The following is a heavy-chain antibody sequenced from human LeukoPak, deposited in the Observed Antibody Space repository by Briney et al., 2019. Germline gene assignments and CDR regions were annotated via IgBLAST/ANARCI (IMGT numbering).Heavy chain of an antibody. Sequence: SETLSLTCTVSGGSISRDYWSWIRQPPGKGLEWIGYIYYSGSTNYNPSLKSRVTISVDTSKNQFSLKMSSVTAADTAVYYCARRGAYDSFQHYYHYGIDVWGQGTTVTVSS. CDR3: ARRGAYDSFQHYYHYGIDV. D-gene: IGHD5-12*01. CDR2: IYYSGST. CDR1: GGSISRDY. V-gene: IGHV4-59*01. J-gene: IGHJ6*02.